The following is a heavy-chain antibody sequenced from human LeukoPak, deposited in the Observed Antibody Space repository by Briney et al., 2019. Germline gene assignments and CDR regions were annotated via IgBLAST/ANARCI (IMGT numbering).Heavy chain of an antibody. Sequence: ASVKLCCKASGYTFTSYGISWVRQAPGPGLEWRGWINPKSGGSNYAQKFQGRVTMTRDTSISTAYMELSRLRSDDTAVYYCARVHLRFLEWSALGYWGQGTLVTVSS. CDR1: GYTFTSYG. J-gene: IGHJ4*02. V-gene: IGHV1-2*02. CDR2: INPKSGGS. CDR3: ARVHLRFLEWSALGY. D-gene: IGHD3-3*01.